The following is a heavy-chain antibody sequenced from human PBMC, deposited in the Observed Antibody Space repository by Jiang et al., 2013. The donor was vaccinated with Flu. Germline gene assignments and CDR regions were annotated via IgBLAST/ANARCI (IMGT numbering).Heavy chain of an antibody. V-gene: IGHV1-69*01. CDR3: ARVTYYYGSGSYPLLEGVDY. CDR2: IIPIFGTA. J-gene: IGHJ4*02. D-gene: IGHD3-10*01. CDR1: GGTFSSYA. Sequence: GAEVKKPGSSVKVSCKASGGTFSSYAISWVRQAPGQGLEWMGGIIPIFGTANYAQKFQGRVTITADESTSTAYMELSSLRSEDTAVYYCARVTYYYGSGSYPLLEGVDYWGQGTLVTVSS.